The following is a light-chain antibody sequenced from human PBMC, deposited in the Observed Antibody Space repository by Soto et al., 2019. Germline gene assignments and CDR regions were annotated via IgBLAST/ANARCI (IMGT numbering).Light chain of an antibody. CDR1: QGISTS. CDR3: QQSYSTPLT. Sequence: IQMPHSPSSVAAFVGESIIITSRASQGISTSLNWYRQKPGQPPELLIFAASDLQSGVPSRFSGSGSGTDFTLTISSLQPEDFATYYCQQSYSTPLTFGGGTKGDIK. V-gene: IGKV1-39*01. J-gene: IGKJ4*01. CDR2: AAS.